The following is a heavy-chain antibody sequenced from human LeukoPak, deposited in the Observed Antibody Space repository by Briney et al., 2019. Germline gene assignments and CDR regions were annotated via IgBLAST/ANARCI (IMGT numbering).Heavy chain of an antibody. CDR2: IKEDGSEK. V-gene: IGHV3-7*01. J-gene: IGHJ6*03. Sequence: PGGSLRLSCVGSGFSFSTYWMSWVRQAPGKGLEWVANIKEDGSEKYYVDSVKGRFTMSRDNAKNSVYLQMNRLRVEDTAVYYCARRGYRGVIGLYYYYYMDVWGKGTPVTVSS. D-gene: IGHD2-21*01. CDR1: GFSFSTYW. CDR3: ARRGYRGVIGLYYYYYMDV.